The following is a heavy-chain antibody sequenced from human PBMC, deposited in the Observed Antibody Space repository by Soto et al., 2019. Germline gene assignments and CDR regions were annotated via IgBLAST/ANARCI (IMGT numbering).Heavy chain of an antibody. CDR3: ATWLIREHAFDV. Sequence: DVQVEESGGGLIQPGGSLRLSCAASGFIVNGKKYLTWVRQAPGKGLEWLSAVYSADGTFYADCVNGRFTVSLDNVKNTVYLQMNSLRSEDTGVYYCATWLIREHAFDVWGPGTRVTVSA. CDR1: GFIVNGKKY. J-gene: IGHJ3*01. D-gene: IGHD1-1*01. CDR2: VYSADGT. V-gene: IGHV3-53*01.